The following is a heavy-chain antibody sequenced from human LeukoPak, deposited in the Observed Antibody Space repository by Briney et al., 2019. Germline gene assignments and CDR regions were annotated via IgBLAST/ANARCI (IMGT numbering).Heavy chain of an antibody. CDR2: IGRNGDST. D-gene: IGHD6-19*01. CDR3: VKDREMGSGWAYFQH. V-gene: IGHV3-64D*06. J-gene: IGHJ1*01. CDR1: GITFSTYA. Sequence: GGSPRLSCSASGITFSTYAMHWFRQAPGKGLEYVSAIGRNGDSTYYADSVKGRFTISRDNSKNTLYLQMSSLRPEDTAVYYCVKDREMGSGWAYFQHWGQGTLVTVSS.